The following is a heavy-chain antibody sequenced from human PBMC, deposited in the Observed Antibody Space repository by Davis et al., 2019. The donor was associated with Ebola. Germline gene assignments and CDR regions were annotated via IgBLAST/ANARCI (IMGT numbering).Heavy chain of an antibody. CDR2: VILKSGAT. V-gene: IGHV1-2*06. CDR3: ARGHNYAHEY. Sequence: ASGKVSCKASGYTFADYNIHWMRQAPGQGLEWLGRVILKSGATNYAQKFQGRVTMTRDTSISTVYMELSSLRYDDTADYYCARGHNYAHEYWGQGTLVTVSS. D-gene: IGHD4-11*01. CDR1: GYTFADYN. J-gene: IGHJ4*02.